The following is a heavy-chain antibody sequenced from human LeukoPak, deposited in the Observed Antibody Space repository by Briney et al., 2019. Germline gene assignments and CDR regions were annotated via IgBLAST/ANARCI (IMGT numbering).Heavy chain of an antibody. V-gene: IGHV3-48*01. J-gene: IGHJ4*02. CDR1: GFTFSSYS. D-gene: IGHD6-25*01. Sequence: GGSLRLSCAASGFTFSSYSMNWVRQAPGKGLEWVSYIGSSSITIFYADSVKGRFTISRDNAKNSLYLQMNSLTSDDTAVYYCVRSGRGTYFYFDWWGQGTRVTVSS. CDR2: IGSSSITI. CDR3: VRSGRGTYFYFDW.